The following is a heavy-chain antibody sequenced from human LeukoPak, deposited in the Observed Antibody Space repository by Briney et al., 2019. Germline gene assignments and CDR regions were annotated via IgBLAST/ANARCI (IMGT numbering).Heavy chain of an antibody. V-gene: IGHV4-30-4*01. CDR1: GGSISSGDYY. CDR3: AREKGYYNDSSGYYY. J-gene: IGHJ4*02. D-gene: IGHD3-22*01. CDR2: IYYSGST. Sequence: SETLSLTCTVSGGSISSGDYYWSWIRQPPGKGLEWIGYIYYSGSTYYNPSLKSRVTISVDTSKNQFSLKLSSVTAADTAVYYCAREKGYYNDSSGYYYWGQGTLVTVSS.